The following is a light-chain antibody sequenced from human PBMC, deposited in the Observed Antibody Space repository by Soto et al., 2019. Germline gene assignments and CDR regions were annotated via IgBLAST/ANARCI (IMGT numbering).Light chain of an antibody. V-gene: IGKV2-28*01. CDR3: MQSLQAPPFT. CDR2: LGS. CDR1: QSLLHSNGYNY. Sequence: VVSQSPLSLPLSPGEPASISCRSSQSLLHSNGYNYLEWYVQKPGQSPQLLVYLGSTRASGVPDRFSGSGSGTDFTLKISRVEAEDVGVYYCMQSLQAPPFTFGQGTKLEI. J-gene: IGKJ2*01.